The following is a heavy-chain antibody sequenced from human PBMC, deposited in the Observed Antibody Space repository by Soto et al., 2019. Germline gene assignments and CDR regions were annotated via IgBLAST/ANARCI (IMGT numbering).Heavy chain of an antibody. Sequence: SVKVSCKASGFTFTSSAFQCVRQSRGQRLEWIGWIAVGSGSTNYAQRFQDRVTLTRDMSTATTYLELSRLTSEDTDIYYCAADATAWQQMVPSDYWGQGTLVTVSS. CDR1: GFTFTSSA. J-gene: IGHJ4*02. D-gene: IGHD2-8*01. CDR2: IAVGSGST. V-gene: IGHV1-58*01. CDR3: AADATAWQQMVPSDY.